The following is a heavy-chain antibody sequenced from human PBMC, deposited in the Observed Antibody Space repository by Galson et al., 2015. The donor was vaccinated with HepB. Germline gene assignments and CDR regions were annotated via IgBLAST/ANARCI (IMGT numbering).Heavy chain of an antibody. Sequence: SVKVSCKASGGTFSSYAISWVRQAPGQGLEWMGRIIPILGIANYAQKFQGRVTITADKSTSTAYMELSSLRSEDTAVYYCARDAVVVVPAVSPANWFDPWGQGTLVTVSS. CDR2: IIPILGIA. J-gene: IGHJ5*02. CDR1: GGTFSSYA. D-gene: IGHD2-2*01. CDR3: ARDAVVVVPAVSPANWFDP. V-gene: IGHV1-69*04.